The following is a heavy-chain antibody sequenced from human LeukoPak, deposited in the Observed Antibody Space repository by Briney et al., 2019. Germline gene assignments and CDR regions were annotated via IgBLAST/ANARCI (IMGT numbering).Heavy chain of an antibody. D-gene: IGHD3-22*01. CDR3: ARDTQHDSLPRTYYFDY. V-gene: IGHV1-46*01. Sequence: ASVKVSCKAFGYGFTSYYIHWVRQAPGQGLEWMGIINPSVGGTTYARKFQGRVTMTRDTSTSTVYMELSSLRSEDTAVYYCARDTQHDSLPRTYYFDYWGQGTLVTISS. CDR2: INPSVGGT. CDR1: GYGFTSYY. J-gene: IGHJ4*02.